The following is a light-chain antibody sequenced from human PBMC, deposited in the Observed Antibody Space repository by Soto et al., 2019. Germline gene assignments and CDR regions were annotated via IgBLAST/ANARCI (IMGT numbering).Light chain of an antibody. J-gene: IGKJ1*01. Sequence: EIVLTQSPGTLSLSPGERATLSCRARQSVSSSYLAWYQQKPGQAPRLLIYGASSRATGIPDRFSGSGSGTDFTLTISRLEPEHFAVYYCQQYGGSPRTFGQGTKVDIK. CDR1: QSVSSSY. CDR2: GAS. V-gene: IGKV3-20*01. CDR3: QQYGGSPRT.